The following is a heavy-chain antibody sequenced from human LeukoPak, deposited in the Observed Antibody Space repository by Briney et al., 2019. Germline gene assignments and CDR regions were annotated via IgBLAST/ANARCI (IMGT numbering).Heavy chain of an antibody. V-gene: IGHV3-74*01. J-gene: IGHJ3*02. CDR3: ARGGYTYGPATLGALDI. D-gene: IGHD5-18*01. CDR2: INGDGSGT. Sequence: GGSLRLSCSASGFTFSSYAMHWVRQAPGKGLVWVSRINGDGSGTNYDDSVKGRFTISGDNAKNTLYLQMNSLRAEDTAVYYCARGGYTYGPATLGALDIWGPGTMVPVSS. CDR1: GFTFSSYA.